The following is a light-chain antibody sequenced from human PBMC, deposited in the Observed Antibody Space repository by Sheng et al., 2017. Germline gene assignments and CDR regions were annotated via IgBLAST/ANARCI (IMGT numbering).Light chain of an antibody. CDR2: WAS. J-gene: IGKJ4*01. CDR1: QSVLYSSNNKNY. Sequence: DIVMTQSPDSLAVSLGERATINCKSSQSVLYSSNNKNYLAWYQQKPRQPPKLLIYWASTRESGVPDRFSGSGSGTEFTLTISSLQAEDVAVYFCQQSYSYPXTFGEGPRWRSN. V-gene: IGKV4-1*01. CDR3: QQSYSYPXT.